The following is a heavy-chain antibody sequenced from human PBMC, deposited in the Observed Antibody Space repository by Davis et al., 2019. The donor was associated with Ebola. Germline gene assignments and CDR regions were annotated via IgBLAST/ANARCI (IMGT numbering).Heavy chain of an antibody. V-gene: IGHV4-34*01. D-gene: IGHD3-3*01. Sequence: MPSETLSLTCAVYGGSFSGYYWSWIRQPPGKGLEWIGEINHSGSTNYNPSLKSRVTISVDTSKNQFSLKLSSVTAADTAVYYCAREERRITIFGVVKVGGMDVWGQGTTVTVSS. CDR2: INHSGST. J-gene: IGHJ6*02. CDR1: GGSFSGYY. CDR3: AREERRITIFGVVKVGGMDV.